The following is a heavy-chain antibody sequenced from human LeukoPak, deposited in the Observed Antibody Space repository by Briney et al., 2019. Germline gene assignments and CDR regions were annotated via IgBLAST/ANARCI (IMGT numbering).Heavy chain of an antibody. D-gene: IGHD6-13*01. V-gene: IGHV4-30-2*01. CDR1: GGSISSGDYY. Sequence: SQTLSLTCTVSGGSISSGDYYWSWIRQPPGKGLEWIGYIYHSGSTYYNPSLKSRVTISVDTSKNQFSLKLSSVTAADTAVYYCARGPAKAASYFDYWGQGTLVTVSS. CDR3: ARGPAKAASYFDY. J-gene: IGHJ4*02. CDR2: IYHSGST.